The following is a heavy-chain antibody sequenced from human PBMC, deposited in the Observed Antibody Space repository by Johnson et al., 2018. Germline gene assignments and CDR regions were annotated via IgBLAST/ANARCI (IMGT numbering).Heavy chain of an antibody. V-gene: IGHV3-66*02. J-gene: IGHJ3*02. Sequence: VQLVQSGGGVVQPGRSLRLSCAAAGFTVSSNYMSWVRQAPGKGLEWVSIIYGGGSTYYADSVKGRFTISRDKSKNTLFLQKNSLRAEDTAVYYCARNYGGNWGKVFDIWGQGTMVTVSS. CDR1: GFTVSSNY. CDR3: ARNYGGNWGKVFDI. CDR2: IYGGGST. D-gene: IGHD4-23*01.